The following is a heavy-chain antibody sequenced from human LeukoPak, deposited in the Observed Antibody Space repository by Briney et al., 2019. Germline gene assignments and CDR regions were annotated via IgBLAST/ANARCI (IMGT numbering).Heavy chain of an antibody. V-gene: IGHV1-8*01. Sequence: ASVTVSCKASGYTFTNYDINWVRQASGQGLEWMGWMNPNSGNTGYAQKFQGRVTMTRNTSISTAYMELSSLRSEDTAVYYCARSPAAYYYDSRADAFDIWGQGTMVTVSS. CDR1: GYTFTNYD. D-gene: IGHD3-22*01. CDR3: ARSPAAYYYDSRADAFDI. CDR2: MNPNSGNT. J-gene: IGHJ3*02.